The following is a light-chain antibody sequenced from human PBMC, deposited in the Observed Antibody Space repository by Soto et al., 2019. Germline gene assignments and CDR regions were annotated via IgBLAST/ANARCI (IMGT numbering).Light chain of an antibody. J-gene: IGLJ2*01. CDR1: RSNIGAGYE. Sequence: QAVVTQPPSVSGAPGQRVTISCTGSRSNIGAGYEVHWYQHLPGAAPKLLIYGNTNRPSGVPDRFSGSKSGTSASLAITWLQAEDVADYYCLSYDCSLSELIFGGGTKVTVL. CDR2: GNT. CDR3: LSYDCSLSELI. V-gene: IGLV1-40*01.